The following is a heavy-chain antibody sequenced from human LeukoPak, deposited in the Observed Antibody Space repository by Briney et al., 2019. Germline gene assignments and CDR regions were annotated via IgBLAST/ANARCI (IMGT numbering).Heavy chain of an antibody. V-gene: IGHV4-59*04. CDR2: IYYSGST. CDR3: ASVDYYGSGSYDDAFDI. J-gene: IGHJ3*02. D-gene: IGHD3-10*01. CDR1: GGSISNYY. Sequence: SETLSLTCTVSGGSISNYYWSWIRQPPGKGLEWIGYIYYSGSTYYDPSLKSRVTISVDTSKNQFSLKLSSVTAADTAVYYCASVDYYGSGSYDDAFDIWGQGTMVTVSS.